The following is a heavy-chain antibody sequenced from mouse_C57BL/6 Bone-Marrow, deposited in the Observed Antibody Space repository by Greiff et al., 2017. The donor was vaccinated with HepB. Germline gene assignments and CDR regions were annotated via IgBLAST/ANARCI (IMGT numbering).Heavy chain of an antibody. J-gene: IGHJ2*01. D-gene: IGHD1-1*01. CDR3: ARARYYGSPLDY. Sequence: VQLQQPGAELVRPGSSVKLSCKASGYTFTSYWMDWVKQRPGQGLEWIGNIYPSDSETHYNQKFKDKATLTVDKSSSTAYMQLSSLTSEDSAVYYCARARYYGSPLDYWGQGTTLTVSS. CDR2: IYPSDSET. V-gene: IGHV1-61*01. CDR1: GYTFTSYW.